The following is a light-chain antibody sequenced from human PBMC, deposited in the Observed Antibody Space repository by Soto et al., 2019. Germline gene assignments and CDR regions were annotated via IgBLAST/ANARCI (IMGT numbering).Light chain of an antibody. CDR3: QQYNSYPLT. J-gene: IGKJ4*01. CDR1: QSISSC. Sequence: DIQMTQSPSTLSASVGERVTITCRASQSISSCLAWYQQKPGKAPKLLIYKASSLEGGVPSRFSGSGSGTAFTVTISSLQTYDFAAYYCQQYNSYPLTVGGGTKVEIK. CDR2: KAS. V-gene: IGKV1-5*03.